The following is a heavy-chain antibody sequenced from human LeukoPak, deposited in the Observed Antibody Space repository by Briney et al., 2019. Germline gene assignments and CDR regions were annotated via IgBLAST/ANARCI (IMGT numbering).Heavy chain of an antibody. J-gene: IGHJ4*02. V-gene: IGHV1-18*01. CDR2: ISAYNGNT. CDR1: GYTFTSYD. CDR3: ARDLPVYGDYWPDDY. D-gene: IGHD4-17*01. Sequence: ASVKVSCKASGYTFTSYDINWVRQATGQGLEWMGWISAYNGNTNYAQKLQGRVTMTTDTSTSTAYMELRSLRSDDTAVYYCARDLPVYGDYWPDDYWGQGTLVTVSS.